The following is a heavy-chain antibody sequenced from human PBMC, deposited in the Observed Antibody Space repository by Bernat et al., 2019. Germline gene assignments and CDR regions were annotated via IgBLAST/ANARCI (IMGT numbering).Heavy chain of an antibody. V-gene: IGHV4-30-4*01. CDR3: GRSSLEIVEENYFDY. J-gene: IGHJ4*02. CDR2: IYYSGST. Sequence: QVQLQESGPGLVKPSQTLSLTCTVSGGSISSGDYYWSWIRQPPGKGLEWIGYIYYSGSTYYNPSLRSRVTISVDTSKNQFSLKLSSVTAADTAVYYCGRSSLEIVEENYFDYWGQGTLVTVSS. CDR1: GGSISSGDYY. D-gene: IGHD3-22*01.